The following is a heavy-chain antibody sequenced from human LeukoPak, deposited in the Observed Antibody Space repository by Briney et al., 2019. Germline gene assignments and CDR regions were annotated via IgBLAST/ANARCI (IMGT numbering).Heavy chain of an antibody. V-gene: IGHV4-4*09. CDR3: AAGPWELDF. Sequence: SETLSLTRTVSGVSINTYYASWIRQAPGKGLEFIGFIYNGGNTNYNPSLKSRATISVDTSNNQFSLRLTSVTAADTAMYYCAAGPWELDFWGQGTLVTVSS. J-gene: IGHJ4*02. D-gene: IGHD1-26*01. CDR1: GVSINTYY. CDR2: IYNGGNT.